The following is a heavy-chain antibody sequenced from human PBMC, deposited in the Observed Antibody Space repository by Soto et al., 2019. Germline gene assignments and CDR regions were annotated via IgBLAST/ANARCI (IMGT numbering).Heavy chain of an antibody. CDR2: ISGSDENT. Sequence: GGSLRLSCAVSGFTFRSYAMSWVRQAPGKGPEWVSGISGSDENTYYADSVKGRFTISRDNAKNSLYLQMNSLRAEDTAVYYCARDGAVAGQLDYWGQGTLVTVSS. CDR3: ARDGAVAGQLDY. CDR1: GFTFRSYA. J-gene: IGHJ4*02. V-gene: IGHV3-23*01. D-gene: IGHD6-19*01.